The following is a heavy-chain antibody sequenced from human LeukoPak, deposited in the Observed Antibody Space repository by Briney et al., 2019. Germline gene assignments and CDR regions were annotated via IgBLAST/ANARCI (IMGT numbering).Heavy chain of an antibody. CDR2: IPIFGTA. D-gene: IGHD5-12*01. Sequence: IPIFGTANYAQKFQGRVTITTDESTSTAYMELSSLRSEDTAVYYCARGPKGVATTVFVYWGQGTLVTVSS. CDR3: ARGPKGVATTVFVY. V-gene: IGHV1-69*05. J-gene: IGHJ4*02.